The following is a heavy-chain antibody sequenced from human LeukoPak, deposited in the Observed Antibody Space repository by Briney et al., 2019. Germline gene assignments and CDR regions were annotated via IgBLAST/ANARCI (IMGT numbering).Heavy chain of an antibody. CDR3: ARHSPCWSAGTCRFDP. D-gene: IGHD6-19*01. CDR2: IYYSGST. V-gene: IGHV4-61*01. CDR1: GGSVSSGSYY. Sequence: PSETLSLTCTVSGGSVSSGSYYWSWIRQPPGKGLEWIGYIYYSGSTNYNPSLKSRVTISVDTSKNQFSLKLSSVTAADTAVYYCARHSPCWSAGTCRFDPWGQGTLVTVSS. J-gene: IGHJ5*02.